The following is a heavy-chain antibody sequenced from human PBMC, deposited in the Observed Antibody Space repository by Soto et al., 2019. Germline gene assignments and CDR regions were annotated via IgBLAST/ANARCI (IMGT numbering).Heavy chain of an antibody. V-gene: IGHV3-30*03. CDR2: ISYDGSNT. CDR1: GFTFSSYG. J-gene: IGHJ4*02. Sequence: QVQLVESGGGVVQPGRSLRLSCVASGFTFSSYGMHWVRQAPGKGLEWVAIISYDGSNTYYTDSVKGRFTISRDNSKNTVYLQMSSLRAEDTSVYYCSREGGVGGSYDISSSYYFDYWGQGSVVTVSS. CDR3: SREGGVGGSYDISSSYYFDY. D-gene: IGHD1-26*01.